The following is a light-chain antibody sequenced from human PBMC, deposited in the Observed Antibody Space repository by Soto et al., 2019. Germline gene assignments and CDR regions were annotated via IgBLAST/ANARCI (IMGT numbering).Light chain of an antibody. J-gene: IGLJ2*01. CDR3: AAWDDSLNGYVV. Sequence: QSVLTQPPSASGTPGQRVTISCSGSSSNIGSNTVNRYQQLPGTAPKLLIYSNNQRPSGVPDRFSGSKSGTSASLAISGLQSEDEGDYYCAAWDDSLNGYVVFGGGTKLTV. CDR2: SNN. V-gene: IGLV1-44*01. CDR1: SSNIGSNT.